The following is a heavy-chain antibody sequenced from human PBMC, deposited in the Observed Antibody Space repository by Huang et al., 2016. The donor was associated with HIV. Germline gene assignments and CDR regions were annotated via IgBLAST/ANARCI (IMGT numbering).Heavy chain of an antibody. J-gene: IGHJ6*02. D-gene: IGHD5-12*01. CDR3: GRTGGYDRERFYQFSTDI. V-gene: IGHV4-34*02. CDR1: GGSLSGQY. Sequence: QVHLQPWGPGLVRPSQTLSLTCAVFGGSLSGQYWTWIRQSPGRGIEWIGEIGGLNGNVDDKSSLRSRITKSVNTEKKQFSRNLKAVTAAETGLYYCGRTGGYDRERFYQFSTDIWSPGTAVIVSS. CDR2: IGGLNGNV.